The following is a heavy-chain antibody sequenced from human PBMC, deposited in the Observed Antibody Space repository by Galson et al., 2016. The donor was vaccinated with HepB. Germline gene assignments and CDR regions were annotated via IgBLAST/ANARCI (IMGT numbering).Heavy chain of an antibody. CDR1: GSNFIPYW. CDR3: ARVMGQWLPYF. Sequence: QSGAEVKKPGESLRISCMGSGSNFIPYWISWVRQMPGKGLEWMGITYPRESDTRYSPSFHGQVTIYADKSISTLYLHWSSLKASDTSMYYCARVMGQWLPYFWGQGTLVTVAS. J-gene: IGHJ4*02. V-gene: IGHV5-51*01. D-gene: IGHD6-19*01. CDR2: TYPRESDT.